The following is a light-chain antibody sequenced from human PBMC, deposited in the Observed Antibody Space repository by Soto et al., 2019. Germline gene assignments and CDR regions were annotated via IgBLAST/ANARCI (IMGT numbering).Light chain of an antibody. CDR2: GAS. CDR3: QHYGSSPA. V-gene: IGKV3-20*01. Sequence: EIVLTQSPGTLSLSPGERATLSCRASQSVSSSYLAWYQQKPGQAPRLLIYGASSRDTGIPGRFSGSGSGTDFTLTISRLEPEDFAVYYCQHYGSSPAFGGGTKVEIK. J-gene: IGKJ4*01. CDR1: QSVSSSY.